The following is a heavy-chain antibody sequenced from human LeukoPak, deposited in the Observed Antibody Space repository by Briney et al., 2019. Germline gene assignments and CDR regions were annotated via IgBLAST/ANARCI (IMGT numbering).Heavy chain of an antibody. CDR1: GFIFSSYW. CDR2: INTDGSNT. V-gene: IGHV3-74*01. J-gene: IGHJ4*02. D-gene: IGHD1-1*01. Sequence: GGSLRLSCAASGFIFSSYWMHWVRQAPGKGLVWVARINTDGSNTGHADSVKGRFTISRDNAKNSLYLQMNSLRAEDTAVYYCARDSRDNNYFDYWGQGTLVTVSS. CDR3: ARDSRDNNYFDY.